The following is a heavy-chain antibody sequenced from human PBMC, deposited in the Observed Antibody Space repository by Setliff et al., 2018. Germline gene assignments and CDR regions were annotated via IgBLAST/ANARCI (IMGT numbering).Heavy chain of an antibody. J-gene: IGHJ5*02. CDR2: INQSGST. D-gene: IGHD2-15*01. CDR1: GGSISSHY. V-gene: IGHV4-59*11. CDR3: ARESVAATYNWFDP. Sequence: SETLSLTCTVSGGSISSHYWSWIRQPPGKGLEWIGEINQSGSTTYNPSLKGRVTISMDTSKNQFSLKLTSVTAEDTAVYYCARESVAATYNWFDPWGQGTLVT.